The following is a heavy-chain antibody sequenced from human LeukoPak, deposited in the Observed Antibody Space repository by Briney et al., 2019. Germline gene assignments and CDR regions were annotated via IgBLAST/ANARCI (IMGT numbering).Heavy chain of an antibody. CDR3: ARHIASFGKKLFDY. Sequence: ASVKVSCKASGYTFTGYYMHWVRQAPGQGLEWMGWINPNSGGTNYAQKFQGRVTTTRDTSISTAYMELSRLRSDDTAVYYCARHIASFGKKLFDYWGQGTLVTVSS. V-gene: IGHV1-2*02. CDR2: INPNSGGT. CDR1: GYTFTGYY. D-gene: IGHD6-13*01. J-gene: IGHJ4*02.